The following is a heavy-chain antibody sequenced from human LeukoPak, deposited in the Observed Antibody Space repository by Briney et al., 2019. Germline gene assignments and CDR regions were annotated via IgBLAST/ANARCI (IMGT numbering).Heavy chain of an antibody. CDR2: IKQDGSEK. CDR3: ARGYCSSTGCYTAFDY. J-gene: IGHJ4*02. Sequence: GGSLRLSCAASGFTFSSYWMSWVRQAPGKGLEWVANIKQDGSEKYYVDSVKGRFTISRDNAKNSLYLQMNSLRAEDTAVYYCARGYCSSTGCYTAFDYWGQGTLVTVSS. D-gene: IGHD2-2*02. V-gene: IGHV3-7*01. CDR1: GFTFSSYW.